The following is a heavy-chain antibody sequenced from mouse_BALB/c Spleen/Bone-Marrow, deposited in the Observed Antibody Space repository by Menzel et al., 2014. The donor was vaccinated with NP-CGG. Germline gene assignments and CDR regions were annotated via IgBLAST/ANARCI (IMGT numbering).Heavy chain of an antibody. V-gene: IGHV2-2*02. CDR1: GLSLTDYG. D-gene: IGHD1-1*01. J-gene: IGHJ4*01. CDR2: IWSGGNT. Sequence: QVQLQQSGPGLVQPSQSLSITCTVSGLSLTDYGVHWVRQSPGKGPEWLGVIWSGGNTDYNAAFISRLSISKDNSKSQVFFKMNSLQANDTAIYYCARKSYYYGKGAMDYWGQGTSVTVSS. CDR3: ARKSYYYGKGAMDY.